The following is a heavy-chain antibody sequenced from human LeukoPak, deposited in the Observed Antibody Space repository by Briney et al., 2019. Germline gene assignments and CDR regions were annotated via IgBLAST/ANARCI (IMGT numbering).Heavy chain of an antibody. V-gene: IGHV4-34*01. CDR2: INHSGGT. J-gene: IGHJ4*02. Sequence: SETLSLTCAVYGVSFSGYYWSWIRPPPGKGLEWIGEINHSGGTKYNPSLKSRVTISIDTPENQFSLKLSSVTAADTAVYYCARIRCGHTNGICYNYWGQGTLVTVSS. CDR3: ARIRCGHTNGICYNY. D-gene: IGHD2-8*01. CDR1: GVSFSGYY.